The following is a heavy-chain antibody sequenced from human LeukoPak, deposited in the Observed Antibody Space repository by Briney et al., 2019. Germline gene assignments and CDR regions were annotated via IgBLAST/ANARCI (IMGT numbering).Heavy chain of an antibody. Sequence: PGGSLRLSCAASAFAFSSCWMSWVRQAPGKGLEWVANINQDGSEKYYVDSVKGRFTISRDNAKSSLYLQMNYLRAEDTAVYYCAKDGGEGYSSSWYPFDYWGQGTLVTVSS. CDR2: INQDGSEK. CDR3: AKDGGEGYSSSWYPFDY. J-gene: IGHJ4*02. D-gene: IGHD6-13*01. CDR1: AFAFSSCW. V-gene: IGHV3-7*01.